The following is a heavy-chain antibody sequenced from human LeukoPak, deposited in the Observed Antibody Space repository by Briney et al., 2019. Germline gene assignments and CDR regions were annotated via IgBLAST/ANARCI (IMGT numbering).Heavy chain of an antibody. CDR2: IKSKTDGGTT. V-gene: IGHV3-15*01. D-gene: IGHD3-10*01. CDR1: GFTFSSYA. J-gene: IGHJ5*02. CDR3: TSSYGSGSYPYNWFDP. Sequence: PGGSLRLSCAASGFTFSSYAMSWVRQAPGKGLEWVGRIKSKTDGGTTDYAAPVKGRFTISRDDSKNTLYLQMNSLKTEDTAVYYCTSSYGSGSYPYNWFDPWGQGTLVTVSS.